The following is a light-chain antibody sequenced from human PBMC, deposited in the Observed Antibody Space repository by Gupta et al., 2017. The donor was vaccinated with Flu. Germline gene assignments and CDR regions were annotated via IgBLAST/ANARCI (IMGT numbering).Light chain of an antibody. CDR1: PRISSY. J-gene: IGKJ1*01. CDR2: KAS. CDR3: PPSLRSSAA. Sequence: PLTPSPSPLSVSVVDSVTITCRASPRISSYLAWYQQKPGKAPKLLIYKASSLESGVPSSFSGRGSGPELPLPLRALPPAAFAPSCCPPSLRSSAAFGPGSPVEIK. V-gene: IGKV1-5*03.